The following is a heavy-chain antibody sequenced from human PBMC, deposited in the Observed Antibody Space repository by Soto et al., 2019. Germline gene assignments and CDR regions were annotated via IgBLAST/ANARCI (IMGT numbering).Heavy chain of an antibody. D-gene: IGHD1-1*01. Sequence: HPGGSLRLSCAASGFTFNRYTMSWVRQAPGTGLEWVSSLIGGNGETSYADSVKGRFTISRDISKNTLYLQMNSLRAEDTAVYYCAKDKERDGAGDFEHWCLGTLVTVPS. CDR2: LIGGNGET. CDR1: GFTFNRYT. J-gene: IGHJ4*02. V-gene: IGHV3-23*01. CDR3: AKDKERDGAGDFEH.